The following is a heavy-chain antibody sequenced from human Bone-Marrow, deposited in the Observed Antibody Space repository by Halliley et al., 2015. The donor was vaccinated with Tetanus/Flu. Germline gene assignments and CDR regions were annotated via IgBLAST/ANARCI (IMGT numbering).Heavy chain of an antibody. J-gene: IGHJ5*02. CDR3: TTDRGPLDH. Sequence: EWVGRIKDKSSGGTADYAAPVKGRCSISRGDSTNTVSLQINSLRAEDSGVYYCTTDRGPLDHWGRGALVTVSS. V-gene: IGHV3-15*01. CDR2: IKDKSSGGTA.